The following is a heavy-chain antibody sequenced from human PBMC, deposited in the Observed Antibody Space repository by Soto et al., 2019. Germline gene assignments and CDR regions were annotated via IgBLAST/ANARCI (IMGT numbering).Heavy chain of an antibody. D-gene: IGHD1-1*01. CDR1: DFTFSSYW. J-gene: IGHJ4*02. Sequence: GGSLRLSCAVSDFTFSSYWMSWVRQAPGKGLEWVANIKHDGSEKYYVDSVKGRFTISKDNSKNSLYLQMNSLRAEDTAVYYCAREKRWPQPSFDYRGRGTLVTVSS. V-gene: IGHV3-7*01. CDR3: AREKRWPQPSFDY. CDR2: IKHDGSEK.